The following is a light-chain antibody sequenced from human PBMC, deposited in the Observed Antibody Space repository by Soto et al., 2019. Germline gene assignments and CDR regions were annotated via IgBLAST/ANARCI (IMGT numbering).Light chain of an antibody. CDR3: QQYNSYSRT. V-gene: IGKV1-5*03. CDR1: QSIRSW. Sequence: DIKMTQSPSTLSASVGDRVTITCRASQSIRSWLAWYQQKPGKDPKLLIYKASSFESGVPSRFSGSGSGTELTLTIRSLQPDDFATYYCQQYNSYSRTFGQGTKVEI. J-gene: IGKJ1*01. CDR2: KAS.